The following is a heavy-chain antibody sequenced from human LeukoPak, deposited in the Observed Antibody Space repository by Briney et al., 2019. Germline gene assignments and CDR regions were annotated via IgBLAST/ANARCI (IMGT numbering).Heavy chain of an antibody. CDR3: AKTYSSGWYLDY. CDR2: ISGTGGTT. J-gene: IGHJ4*02. CDR1: GFTFSSYA. D-gene: IGHD6-19*01. V-gene: IGHV3-23*01. Sequence: GGSLRLSCAASGFTFSSYAVTWVRQAPGKELEWVSAISGTGGTTYYTDSVKGRFTISRDNSKNTLFLQMNSLRAEDTALYYCAKTYSSGWYLDYWGQGTLVTVSS.